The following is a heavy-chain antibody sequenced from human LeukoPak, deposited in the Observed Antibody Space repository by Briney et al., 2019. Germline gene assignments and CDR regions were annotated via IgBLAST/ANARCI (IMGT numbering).Heavy chain of an antibody. Sequence: PGGSLRLSCAASGFTFSSYSMNWVRQAPGKGLEWVSSISSRSSYIYYADSVKGRFTISRDNAENSLYLQMDSLGAEDTAVYYCAKDPRELLYGGFRYYFDYWGQGTLVTVSS. CDR3: AKDPRELLYGGFRYYFDY. D-gene: IGHD4-23*01. CDR2: ISSRSSYI. V-gene: IGHV3-21*01. J-gene: IGHJ4*02. CDR1: GFTFSSYS.